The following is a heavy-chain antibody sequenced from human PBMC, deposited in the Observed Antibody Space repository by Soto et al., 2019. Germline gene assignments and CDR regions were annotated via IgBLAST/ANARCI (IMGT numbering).Heavy chain of an antibody. J-gene: IGHJ4*01. D-gene: IGHD3-10*01. CDR1: GFRFGGYW. CDR3: ARDSGYDSGSSVNHYLDQ. Sequence: GGALRLSCAASGFRFGGYWMSWVRQAPGRGLEWLATINMDGGEKKYVDSVKGRFTMSRDNAKNSLYLQMDSLRVEDTGVYYCARDSGYDSGSSVNHYLDQWGHGTLVTVSS. CDR2: INMDGGEK. V-gene: IGHV3-7*01.